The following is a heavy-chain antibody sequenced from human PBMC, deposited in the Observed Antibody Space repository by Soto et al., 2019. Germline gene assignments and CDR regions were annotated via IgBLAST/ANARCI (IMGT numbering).Heavy chain of an antibody. CDR3: ARGGITGFDS. V-gene: IGHV3-48*03. Sequence: EVQLVESGGGLVQPGGSLRLSCAASGFTFSTYEMNWVRQAPGKRLEWVSWISSSGSTIYYADSVKGRFTISRDNAKNSLFLRMSSLRAEDTAVYYCARGGITGFDSWGQGALVTVSS. CDR2: ISSSGSTI. D-gene: IGHD3-16*01. CDR1: GFTFSTYE. J-gene: IGHJ4*02.